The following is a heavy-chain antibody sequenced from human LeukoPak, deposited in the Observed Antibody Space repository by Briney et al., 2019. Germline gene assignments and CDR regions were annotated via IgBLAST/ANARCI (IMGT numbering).Heavy chain of an antibody. J-gene: IGHJ3*02. V-gene: IGHV4-34*01. Sequence: SETLSLTCAVYGGSFSGYYWSWIRQPPGKGLEWIGEINHSGSTNYNPSLKSRVTISVDTSKNQFSLKLSSVTAADTAVYYCARDYAFDIWGQGTMVTVSS. CDR3: ARDYAFDI. CDR1: GGSFSGYY. CDR2: INHSGST.